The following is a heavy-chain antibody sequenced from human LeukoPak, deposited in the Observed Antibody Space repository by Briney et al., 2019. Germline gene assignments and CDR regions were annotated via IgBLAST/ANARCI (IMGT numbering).Heavy chain of an antibody. CDR3: AKDHGTGTYYYYGMDV. Sequence: GGSLRLSCAASGFTFSTYSMSWVRQAPGKGLEWVSYISSSGSTKYYADSVKGRFTISRDNAKNSLYLQMNSLRAEDTAVYFCAKDHGTGTYYYYGMDVWGQGTTVTVSS. D-gene: IGHD1-1*01. CDR1: GFTFSTYS. CDR2: ISSSGSTK. J-gene: IGHJ6*02. V-gene: IGHV3-48*01.